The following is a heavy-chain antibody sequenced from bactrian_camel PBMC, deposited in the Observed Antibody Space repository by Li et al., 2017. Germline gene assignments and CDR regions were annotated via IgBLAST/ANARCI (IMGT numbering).Heavy chain of an antibody. J-gene: IGHJ6*01. CDR2: ASTDGGRA. CDR1: GYTRNYC. D-gene: IGHD1*01. Sequence: VQAGGALELACVLSGYTRNYCMAWFHQAPGKQREGVAAASTDGGRAIVDSVKARFTISRDNARNTVYLQMNSLKPEDTAMYYCAAAPFMAWVAPPSEVARLGASGYWGQGTQVTVS. V-gene: IGHV3S25*01. CDR3: AAAPFMAWVAPPSEVARLGASGY.